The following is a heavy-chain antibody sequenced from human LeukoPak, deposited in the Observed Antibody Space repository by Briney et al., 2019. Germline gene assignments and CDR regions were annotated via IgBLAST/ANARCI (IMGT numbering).Heavy chain of an antibody. J-gene: IGHJ4*02. CDR1: GYTFTGYY. D-gene: IGHD5-12*01. CDR3: ARGPIVATILAGPDFDY. CDR2: INPNSGGT. V-gene: IGHV1-2*02. Sequence: ASVKVSCKASGYTFTGYYMHWVRQAPGQGLEWMGWINPNSGGTNYAQKFQGRVTMTRDTSISTAYMELSRLRSDDTAVYYCARGPIVATILAGPDFDYWGQGTLVTVSS.